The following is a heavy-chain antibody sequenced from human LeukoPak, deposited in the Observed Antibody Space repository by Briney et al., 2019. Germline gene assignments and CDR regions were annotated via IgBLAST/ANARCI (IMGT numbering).Heavy chain of an antibody. J-gene: IGHJ4*02. Sequence: GGSLRLSCAASGFTFSSHNMNWVRQAPGKGLEWVSSISGSSSHRFYVDSVKGRFTISRDNAINSLFLQMNSLGAEDTAVYYCARDDTNGYPDYWGQGTLVTVSS. V-gene: IGHV3-21*01. D-gene: IGHD5-24*01. CDR1: GFTFSSHN. CDR2: ISGSSSHR. CDR3: ARDDTNGYPDY.